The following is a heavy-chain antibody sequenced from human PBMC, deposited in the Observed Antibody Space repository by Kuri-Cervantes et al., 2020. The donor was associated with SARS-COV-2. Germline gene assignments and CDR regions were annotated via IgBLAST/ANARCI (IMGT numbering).Heavy chain of an antibody. J-gene: IGHJ4*02. CDR3: ASVLTGTTTAPDY. Sequence: GESLKISCAASGFTFSSYWMSWVRQAPGKGLEWVANIKQDGSEKYYVDSVKGRFTISRDNAKNSLYLQMNSLRAEDTAVYYCASVLTGTTTAPDYWGQGTLVTVSS. D-gene: IGHD1-7*01. CDR2: IKQDGSEK. CDR1: GFTFSSYW. V-gene: IGHV3-7*03.